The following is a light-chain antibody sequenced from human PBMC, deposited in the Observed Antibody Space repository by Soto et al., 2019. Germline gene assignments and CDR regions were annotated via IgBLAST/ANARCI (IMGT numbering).Light chain of an antibody. CDR1: SSDVGSYNL. Sequence: QSVLTQPASVSRSPGQSITISCTGTSSDVGSYNLVSWYQQHPGKAPKLMIYEDSKRPSGVSNRFSGSKSGNTASLTISGLQTEDEADYYCCSYADSSTYVFGTGTKVTVL. CDR2: EDS. J-gene: IGLJ1*01. CDR3: CSYADSSTYV. V-gene: IGLV2-23*01.